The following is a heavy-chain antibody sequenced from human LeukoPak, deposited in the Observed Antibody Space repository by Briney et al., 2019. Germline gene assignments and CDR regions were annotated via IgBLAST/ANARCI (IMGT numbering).Heavy chain of an antibody. D-gene: IGHD2-15*01. V-gene: IGHV1-2*02. CDR1: GYTCTGCY. CDR3: ARDLYPTVALYCSGGSCYGAELRGGPFDI. Sequence: ASVKLSCTASGYTCTGCYMHWVRNAHGQGLGWVGMVNLNSGGRTYAQQSQSRVTMTRDTSSSTAYMELSRLRSDHTAVYYCARDLYPTVALYCSGGSCYGAELRGGPFDIWGQGTMVTVSS. J-gene: IGHJ3*02. CDR2: VNLNSGGR.